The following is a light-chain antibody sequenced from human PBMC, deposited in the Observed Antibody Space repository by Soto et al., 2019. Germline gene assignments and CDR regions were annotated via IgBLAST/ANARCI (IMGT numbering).Light chain of an antibody. V-gene: IGKV3-20*01. CDR3: QHFGT. CDR1: QSVSSNF. Sequence: EIVLTQSPCTLSLSPGERATLSCRASQSVSSNFFAWYQQKPGQAPRLVIYGASSRPTGIPDRFSGSGSETDFTLTISRLEPEDFAVYYCQHFGTFGQGTKVYIK. J-gene: IGKJ2*01. CDR2: GAS.